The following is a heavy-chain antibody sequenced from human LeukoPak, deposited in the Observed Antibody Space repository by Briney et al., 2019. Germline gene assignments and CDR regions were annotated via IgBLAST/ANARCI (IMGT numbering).Heavy chain of an antibody. D-gene: IGHD6-13*01. CDR1: GYTFTGYY. CDR3: ARDRLQYSSSWYEPYYYYYMDV. Sequence: ASVKVSCKASGYTFTGYYMHWARQAPGQGLEWMGWINPNSGGTNYAQKFQGRVTMTRDTSISTAYMELSRLRSDDTAVYYCARDRLQYSSSWYEPYYYYYMDVWGKGTTVTISS. J-gene: IGHJ6*03. V-gene: IGHV1-2*02. CDR2: INPNSGGT.